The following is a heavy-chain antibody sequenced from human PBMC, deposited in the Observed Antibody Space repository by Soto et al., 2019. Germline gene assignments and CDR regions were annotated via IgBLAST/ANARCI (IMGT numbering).Heavy chain of an antibody. CDR2: MYSGGGT. CDR1: GFTVGNNY. CDR3: TTSPSVGV. V-gene: IGHV3-53*01. D-gene: IGHD6-19*01. Sequence: EVHLVESGGGLIQPGGSLRLSCAASGFTVGNNYMNWVRQAPGKGLEWVSLMYSGGGTYYADSVKGRFTMSRDSSKNTLYLKLNSLRAEDTAMYYCTTSPSVGVWGQGPTVTVSS. J-gene: IGHJ6*02.